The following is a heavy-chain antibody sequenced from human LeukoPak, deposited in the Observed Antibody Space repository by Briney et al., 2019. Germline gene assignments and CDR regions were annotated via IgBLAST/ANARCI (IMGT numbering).Heavy chain of an antibody. CDR1: GYTFTSYY. CDR3: ARRGYFYDSSGYYVQYYFDY. D-gene: IGHD3-22*01. CDR2: INPSGGST. V-gene: IGHV1-46*01. Sequence: ASVKVSCKASGYTFTSYYMHWVRQAPGQGLEWMGIINPSGGSTNYAQKFQGRVTMTRDTSTSTVYMELSSLRSEDTAVYYCARRGYFYDSSGYYVQYYFDYWGQGTLATVSS. J-gene: IGHJ4*02.